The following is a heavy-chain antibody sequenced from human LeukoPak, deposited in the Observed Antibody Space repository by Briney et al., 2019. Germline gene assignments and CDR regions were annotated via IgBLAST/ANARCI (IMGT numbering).Heavy chain of an antibody. CDR1: GGTFSSYA. V-gene: IGHV1-69*13. Sequence: GASVKVSCKASGGTFSSYAISWMRQAPGQGLEWMGGIIPIFGTANYAQKFQGRVTITADESTSTAYMELSSLRSEDTAVYYCARDRIWGTAMVPDDGYYGMNVWGQGTTVTVSS. J-gene: IGHJ6*02. D-gene: IGHD5-18*01. CDR3: ARDRIWGTAMVPDDGYYGMNV. CDR2: IIPIFGTA.